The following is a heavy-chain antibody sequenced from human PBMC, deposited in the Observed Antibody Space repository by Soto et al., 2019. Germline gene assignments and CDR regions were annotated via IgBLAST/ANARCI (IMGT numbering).Heavy chain of an antibody. J-gene: IGHJ6*02. D-gene: IGHD2-2*02. Sequence: ASVKVSCKASGGTFSSYAISWVRQAPGQGLELMGGIIPIFGTANYAQKFQGRVTITADESTSTAYKELSSLRSEDTAVYYCASKGCSSTSCYRDYYYYYGMDVWGQGTTVTVYS. CDR3: ASKGCSSTSCYRDYYYYYGMDV. CDR2: IIPIFGTA. CDR1: GGTFSSYA. V-gene: IGHV1-69*13.